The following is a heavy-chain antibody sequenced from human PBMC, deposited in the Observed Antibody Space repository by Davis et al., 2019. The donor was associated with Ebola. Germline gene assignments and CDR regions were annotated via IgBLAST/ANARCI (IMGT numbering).Heavy chain of an antibody. D-gene: IGHD5-24*01. J-gene: IGHJ4*02. CDR2: INPHNGNT. CDR3: ARAQFPTSSDH. CDR1: GYTFTNYG. V-gene: IGHV1-18*03. Sequence: AASVKVSCKASGYTFTNYGITWVRQAPGQGLEWMGWINPHNGNTNYAQNVQGRVTMTTNTSTSTAYMEVGSLRSDDMAVYYCARAQFPTSSDHWGQGTLVTVSS.